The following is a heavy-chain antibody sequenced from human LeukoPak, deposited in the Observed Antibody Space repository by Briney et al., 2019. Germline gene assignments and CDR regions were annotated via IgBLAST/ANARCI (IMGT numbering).Heavy chain of an antibody. V-gene: IGHV3-30*18. CDR3: AKVGIAVAGSMDWFDP. J-gene: IGHJ5*02. CDR2: ISYDGSNK. Sequence: GGSLRLSCAASGFTFSSYGMHWVRQAPGKGLEWGAVISYDGSNKYYADAVKGRFTISRDNSKNTLYLQMNSLRAEDTAVYYCAKVGIAVAGSMDWFDPWGQGTLVTVSS. CDR1: GFTFSSYG. D-gene: IGHD6-19*01.